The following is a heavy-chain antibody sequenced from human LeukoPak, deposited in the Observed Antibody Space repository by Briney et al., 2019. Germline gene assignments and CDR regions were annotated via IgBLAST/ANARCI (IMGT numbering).Heavy chain of an antibody. CDR3: ARRDCVGDCYSNWFDP. CDR2: INPRGGST. J-gene: IGHJ5*02. Sequence: ASVKVSCKASGYTFTKYFIHWVRQAPGQGLEWMGKINPRGGSTGYAQKFQGRITKTTDMSTRTVYMELSSLESEDTAVYYCARRDCVGDCYSNWFDPWGQGTLVTVSS. CDR1: GYTFTKYF. D-gene: IGHD2-21*02. V-gene: IGHV1-46*01.